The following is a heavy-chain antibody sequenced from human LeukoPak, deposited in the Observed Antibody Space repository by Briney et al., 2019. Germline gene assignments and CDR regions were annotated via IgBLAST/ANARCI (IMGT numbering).Heavy chain of an antibody. D-gene: IGHD3-22*01. CDR1: GFTFTAYL. J-gene: IGHJ4*02. Sequence: PGGSLRLSCAASGFTFTAYLIHWVRQAPGKGLGWVAVMSSEGNAMFYADSVKGRFTISRDNSKNTLYLQMNSLRAEDTAVYYCVRESEYYFDHSASFDYWGQGTLVTVSS. V-gene: IGHV3-30-3*01. CDR3: VRESEYYFDHSASFDY. CDR2: MSSEGNAM.